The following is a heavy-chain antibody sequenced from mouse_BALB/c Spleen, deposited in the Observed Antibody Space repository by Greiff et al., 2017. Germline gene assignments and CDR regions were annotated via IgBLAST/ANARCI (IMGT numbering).Heavy chain of an antibody. CDR1: GFTFSSYT. CDR2: ISNGGGST. J-gene: IGHJ2*01. CDR3: ARGGYYCFDY. D-gene: IGHD2-3*01. Sequence: EVHLVESGGGLVQPGGSLKLSCAASGFTFSSYTMSWVRQTPEKRLEWVAYISNGGGSTYYPDTVKGRFTISRDNAKNTLYLQMSSLKSEDTAMYYCARGGYYCFDYWGQGTTLTVSS. V-gene: IGHV5-12-2*01.